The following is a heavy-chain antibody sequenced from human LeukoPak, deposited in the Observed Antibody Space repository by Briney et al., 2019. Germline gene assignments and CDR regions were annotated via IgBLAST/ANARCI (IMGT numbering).Heavy chain of an antibody. D-gene: IGHD6-13*01. CDR2: IYYSGST. CDR1: GGSISSSSYY. J-gene: IGHJ6*03. CDR3: ARPRIASYYMDV. Sequence: SETLSLTCTVSGGSISSSSYYWGWIRQPPGKGLEWIGSIYYSGSTYYNPSLKSRVTISVDTSKNQFSLKLSSVTAADTAVYYCARPRIASYYMDVWGKGTTVTVSS. V-gene: IGHV4-39*01.